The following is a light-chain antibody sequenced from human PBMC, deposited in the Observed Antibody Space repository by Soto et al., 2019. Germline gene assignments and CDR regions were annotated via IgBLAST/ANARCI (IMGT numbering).Light chain of an antibody. CDR2: SND. Sequence: QSVLTQPPSASGTPGQRVTISCSGSDSNIGSNSVNWYQHLPGMAPKLLTHSNDHRPSGVADRFSGSKSGTSASLAIRGLPSEDEADSYCAAWDDILNGWVFGGGTKLTVL. CDR1: DSNIGSNS. V-gene: IGLV1-44*01. CDR3: AAWDDILNGWV. J-gene: IGLJ3*02.